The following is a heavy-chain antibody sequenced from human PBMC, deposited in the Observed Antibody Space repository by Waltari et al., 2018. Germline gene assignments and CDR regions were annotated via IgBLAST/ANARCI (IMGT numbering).Heavy chain of an antibody. CDR2: INHSGST. CDR1: GGYFSGYY. Sequence: QVQLQQWGAGLLKPSAPLSLTCAVYGGYFSGYYWSWIRQPPGQGLEWIGEINHSGSTNYNPSLKSRVTISVDTSKNQFSLKLSSVTAADTAVYYCARGPPYYDFWSGKDGMDVWGQGTTVTVSS. V-gene: IGHV4-34*01. J-gene: IGHJ6*02. D-gene: IGHD3-3*01. CDR3: ARGPPYYDFWSGKDGMDV.